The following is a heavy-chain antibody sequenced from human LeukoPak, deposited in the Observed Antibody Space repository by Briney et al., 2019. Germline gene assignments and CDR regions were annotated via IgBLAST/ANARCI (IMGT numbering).Heavy chain of an antibody. CDR3: VSRSSSPYYYYYYMDV. V-gene: IGHV3-23*01. Sequence: GGSLRLSCAASGFTFSSYAMSWVRQAPGKGLEWVSAISGSGGSTYYADSVKGRFTISRDNSKNTLYLQMNSLRAEDTAVYYCVSRSSSPYYYYYYMDVWGKGTTVTVSS. D-gene: IGHD6-6*01. CDR1: GFTFSSYA. CDR2: ISGSGGST. J-gene: IGHJ6*03.